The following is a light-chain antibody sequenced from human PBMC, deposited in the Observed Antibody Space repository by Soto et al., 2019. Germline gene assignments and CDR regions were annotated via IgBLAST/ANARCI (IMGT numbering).Light chain of an antibody. CDR1: QSLAYIDGNTY. CDR2: YVS. Sequence: EVVMTQSPLSLPVTLGQPASISCRSSQSLAYIDGNTYLTWFHQRPGQSPRRLIYYVSNRDSGDQGRFSGSGSGTDFTLKISRVEAEDAGIYYCMQSTHWPPYTFGQGTKLEIK. V-gene: IGKV2-30*01. J-gene: IGKJ2*01. CDR3: MQSTHWPPYT.